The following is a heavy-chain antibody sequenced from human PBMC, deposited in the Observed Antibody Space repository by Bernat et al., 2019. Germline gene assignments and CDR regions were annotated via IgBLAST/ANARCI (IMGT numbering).Heavy chain of an antibody. V-gene: IGHV4-59*01. CDR1: GGSISSYY. D-gene: IGHD4-17*01. CDR3: ARDTRGYGDQRWFDP. Sequence: QVQLQESGPGLVRPSETLSLTCTVSGGSISSYYWNWIRQPPGKGLEWIGYIYYSGSTNYNPSLKSRVTISVDTSKNQFSLKLRSVTAADTAVYYCARDTRGYGDQRWFDPRGQGTLVTVSS. J-gene: IGHJ5*02. CDR2: IYYSGST.